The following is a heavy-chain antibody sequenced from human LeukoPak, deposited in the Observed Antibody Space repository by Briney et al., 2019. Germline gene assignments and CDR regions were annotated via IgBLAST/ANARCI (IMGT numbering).Heavy chain of an antibody. V-gene: IGHV4-34*01. J-gene: IGHJ4*02. CDR2: INHSGST. CDR1: GGSFSGYY. CDR3: ARDSSYGLEYDY. D-gene: IGHD5-18*01. Sequence: PSETLSLTCAVYGGSFSGYYWSWIRQPPGKGLEWIGEINHSGSTNYNPSLKSRVTISVDTSKNQFSLKLSSVTAADTAVYYCARDSSYGLEYDYWGQGTLVTVSS.